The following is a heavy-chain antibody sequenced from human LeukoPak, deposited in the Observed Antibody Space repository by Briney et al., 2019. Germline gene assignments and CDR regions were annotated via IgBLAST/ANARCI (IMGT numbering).Heavy chain of an antibody. D-gene: IGHD2-2*01. CDR3: ARVHQRYCSSTSCLPFDY. CDR2: INPNSGGT. Sequence: ASVKVSCKASGYTFTSYYMHWVRQAPGQGLEWMGWINPNSGGTNYAQKFQGRVTMTRDTSISTAYMELSRLRSDDTAVYYCARVHQRYCSSTSCLPFDYWGQGTLVTVSS. V-gene: IGHV1-2*02. CDR1: GYTFTSYY. J-gene: IGHJ4*02.